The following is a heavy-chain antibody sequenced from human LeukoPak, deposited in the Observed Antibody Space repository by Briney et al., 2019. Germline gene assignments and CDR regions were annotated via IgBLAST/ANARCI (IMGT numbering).Heavy chain of an antibody. Sequence: SETLSLTCVVYGGSFSGYYWSWIRQPPGKGLEWIGEINHSGSTNYNPSLKSRVTISVDTSKNQFSLKLSSVTAADTAVYYCALFYSSGWYSSGYWGQGTLVTVSS. D-gene: IGHD6-19*01. CDR2: INHSGST. V-gene: IGHV4-34*01. CDR3: ALFYSSGWYSSGY. CDR1: GGSFSGYY. J-gene: IGHJ4*02.